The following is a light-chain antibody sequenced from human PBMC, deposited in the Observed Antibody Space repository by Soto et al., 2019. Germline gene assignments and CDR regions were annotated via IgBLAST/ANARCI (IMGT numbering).Light chain of an antibody. CDR2: AAS. Sequence: DIQLTQSPSFLSASVGDRVTITCRASQGLSSDLAWYQQKPGKAPKLLIYAASTLQSGVPSRFSGSGSGTDFTPTISGLQPEVFAIYYGQHLNIYPTLFGQGTRLEIK. CDR1: QGLSSD. V-gene: IGKV1-9*01. J-gene: IGKJ5*01. CDR3: QHLNIYPTL.